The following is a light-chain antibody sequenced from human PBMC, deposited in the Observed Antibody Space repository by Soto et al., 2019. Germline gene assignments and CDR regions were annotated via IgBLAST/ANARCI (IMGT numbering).Light chain of an antibody. J-gene: IGKJ3*01. V-gene: IGKV1-39*01. Sequence: DIQMIQSPSSLSASVGDRVTISCRARRSTASFLNWYHQRPGPAPKRLIYAASTLQSGVQSRFSGRGSGTDFTLTISSLQPEDFGTYYCQQSYSTPRTFGPGTKVEIK. CDR2: AAS. CDR1: RSTASF. CDR3: QQSYSTPRT.